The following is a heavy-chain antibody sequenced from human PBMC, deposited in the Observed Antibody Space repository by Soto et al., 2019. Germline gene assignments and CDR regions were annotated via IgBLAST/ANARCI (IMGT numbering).Heavy chain of an antibody. Sequence: SETLSLTCTVSGGSISSGGYYWTWIRQHPGEGLEWIGYIYYTGNTYYNPSLESRVTISLDTSKNQFSLKLSSVTAADTAVYYCASGHTGVNIDYWGQGTLVTVSS. CDR1: GGSISSGGYY. CDR3: ASGHTGVNIDY. D-gene: IGHD3-3*01. CDR2: IYYTGNT. J-gene: IGHJ4*02. V-gene: IGHV4-31*03.